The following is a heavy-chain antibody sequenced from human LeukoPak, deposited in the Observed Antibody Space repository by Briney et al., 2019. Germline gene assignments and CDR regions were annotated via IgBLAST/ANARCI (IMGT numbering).Heavy chain of an antibody. CDR1: GGSIRRSY. J-gene: IGHJ5*02. CDR3: ARGGPTGALDDNWFDL. D-gene: IGHD4-11*01. Sequence: PSETLSLTCTVSGGSIRRSYWSWIRQPPGRGLEWIGYFYLSGSNYNPSLKSRVTMSLDTSKNQFSLRLSPVTAADTAVYYCARGGPTGALDDNWFDLWGQGTLVTVSS. CDR2: FYLSGS. V-gene: IGHV4-4*09.